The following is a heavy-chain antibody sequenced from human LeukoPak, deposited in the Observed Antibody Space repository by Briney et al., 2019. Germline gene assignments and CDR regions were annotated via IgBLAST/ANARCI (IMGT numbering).Heavy chain of an antibody. CDR2: IYYSGST. Sequence: SETLSLTCTVSGGSISGYYWSWIRQPPGRGLEWIGYIYYSGSTNYNPSLKSRVTISVDTSMNQFSLKLSSVTAADTAVYYCARDFSGFDYWGQGTLVTVSS. D-gene: IGHD1-14*01. CDR1: GGSISGYY. V-gene: IGHV4-59*01. CDR3: ARDFSGFDY. J-gene: IGHJ4*02.